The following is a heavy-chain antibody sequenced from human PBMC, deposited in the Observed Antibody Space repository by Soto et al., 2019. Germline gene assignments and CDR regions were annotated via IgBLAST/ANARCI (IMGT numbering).Heavy chain of an antibody. CDR1: GGSITGYY. CDR3: ARVGSSGWSPDY. V-gene: IGHV4-59*01. Sequence: QVQLQESGPGLVKPSETLSLTCTVSGGSITGYYWIWIRQTPAKGLEWIGYIFYNGGTDYNPSLKSRVTISVDTSKNQISLKLNSVTVADTALYYCARVGSSGWSPDYWGRGTLVTVSS. D-gene: IGHD6-19*01. J-gene: IGHJ4*02. CDR2: IFYNGGT.